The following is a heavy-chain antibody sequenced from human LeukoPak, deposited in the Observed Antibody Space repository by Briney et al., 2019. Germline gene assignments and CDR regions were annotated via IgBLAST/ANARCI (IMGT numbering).Heavy chain of an antibody. V-gene: IGHV4-39*07. CDR2: IYYSGST. J-gene: IGHJ6*03. D-gene: IGHD2-2*01. CDR3: ARDQEAYCSSTSCYEYSYYMDV. Sequence: SETLSLTCTVSGGSISSSSYYWGWIRQPPGKGLEWIGSIYYSGSTYYNPSLKSRVTISVDTSKNQFSLKLSSVTAADTAVYYCARDQEAYCSSTSCYEYSYYMDVWGKGTTVTISS. CDR1: GGSISSSSYY.